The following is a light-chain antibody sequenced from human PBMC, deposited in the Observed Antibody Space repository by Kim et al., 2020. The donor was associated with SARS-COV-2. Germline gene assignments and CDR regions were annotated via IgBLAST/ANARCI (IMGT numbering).Light chain of an antibody. Sequence: GKTVSSSCNRSSGSIANNYVQWYQLRPGSSPTTVIYEDNQRPSGVPDRFSGSSDSSSNSASLTISGLETEDEADYYCQSYDSSNQVFGGGTQLTVL. V-gene: IGLV6-57*01. CDR3: QSYDSSNQV. CDR2: EDN. CDR1: SGSIANNY. J-gene: IGLJ3*02.